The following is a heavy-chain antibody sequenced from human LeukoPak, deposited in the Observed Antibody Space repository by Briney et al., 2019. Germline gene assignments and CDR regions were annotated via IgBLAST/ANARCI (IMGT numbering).Heavy chain of an antibody. CDR2: IIPIFGTA. CDR1: GGTFSSYA. D-gene: IGHD3-22*01. CDR3: AKDWSITMIVVYRAFDI. Sequence: ASVKVSCKASGGTFSSYAISWVRQAPGQGLEWMGGIIPIFGTANYAQKFQGRVTITTDESTSTAYMELSSLRAEDTAVYYCAKDWSITMIVVYRAFDIWGQGTMVTVSS. V-gene: IGHV1-69*05. J-gene: IGHJ3*02.